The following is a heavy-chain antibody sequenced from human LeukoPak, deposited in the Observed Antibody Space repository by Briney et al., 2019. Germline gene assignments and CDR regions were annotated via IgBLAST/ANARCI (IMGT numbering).Heavy chain of an antibody. D-gene: IGHD3-10*01. V-gene: IGHV3-23*01. CDR1: GFAFSRYA. J-gene: IGHJ6*02. Sequence: PGGSLRLSCAASGFAFSRYAMSWVRQAPGKGLELVSHISGSGGITYYADSVKGRFTVSRDNSKNTLYLLMNSLRAEDTAIYYCAKRDDYYGSVSEFTNFYYAVDVWGQGTTVTVSS. CDR3: AKRDDYYGSVSEFTNFYYAVDV. CDR2: ISGSGGIT.